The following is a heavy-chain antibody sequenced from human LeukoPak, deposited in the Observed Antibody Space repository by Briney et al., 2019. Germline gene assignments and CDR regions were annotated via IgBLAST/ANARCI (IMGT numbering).Heavy chain of an antibody. CDR1: GYSFTSYW. V-gene: IGHV5-51*01. D-gene: IGHD1-14*01. CDR3: ATLNHGDHDAFEG. CDR2: IYPGDSDT. Sequence: NLGESLKISCKGSGYSFTSYWIGWVRQMPGKGLEWMGIIYPGDSDTRYSPSFQGQVTISADKSINFVYLQWGSLKASDTAIYYCATLNHGDHDAFEGWGQGTMVTVSS. J-gene: IGHJ3*01.